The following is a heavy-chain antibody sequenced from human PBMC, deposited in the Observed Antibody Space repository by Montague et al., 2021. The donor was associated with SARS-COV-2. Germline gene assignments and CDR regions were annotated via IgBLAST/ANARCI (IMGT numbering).Heavy chain of an antibody. J-gene: IGHJ6*02. V-gene: IGHV3-23*01. CDR2: SSGSDGGT. Sequence: SLRLSCAASGFTFSNSAMNLVRQAPGKGLEWVSGSSGSDGGTHYXDSVKGRFTISRDNSKNVLYLQMNSLRAEDTALYYCAKDSYYYGLGYGMDVWGQGTTVTVSS. D-gene: IGHD3-10*01. CDR1: GFTFSNSA. CDR3: AKDSYYYGLGYGMDV.